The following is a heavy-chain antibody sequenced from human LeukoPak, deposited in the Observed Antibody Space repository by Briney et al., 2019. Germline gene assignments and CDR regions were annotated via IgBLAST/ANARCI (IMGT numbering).Heavy chain of an antibody. CDR1: GGSFSGYY. Sequence: SETLSLTGAVYGGSFSGYYWSWIRQPPGKGLEWIGEINHSGSTNYNPSLKSRVTISVDTSKNQFSLKLSSVTAADTAVYYCARVGVPPRYFDLWGRGTLVTVSS. CDR3: ARVGVPPRYFDL. J-gene: IGHJ2*01. D-gene: IGHD3-16*01. CDR2: INHSGST. V-gene: IGHV4-34*01.